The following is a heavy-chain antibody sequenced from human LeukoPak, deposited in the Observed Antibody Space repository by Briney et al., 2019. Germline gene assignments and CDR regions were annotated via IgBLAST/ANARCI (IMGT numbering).Heavy chain of an antibody. J-gene: IGHJ4*02. CDR2: ISSTGSPI. Sequence: GGSLRLSCAASGFTFSNYGMTWGRQAPGKGLEWVSYISSTGSPIYYADSVKGRFTISRDNAKNSLYLQMNSLRAEDTAFYYCAGASDFDSWGQGALVTVSS. CDR1: GFTFSNYG. V-gene: IGHV3-48*01. CDR3: AGASDFDS.